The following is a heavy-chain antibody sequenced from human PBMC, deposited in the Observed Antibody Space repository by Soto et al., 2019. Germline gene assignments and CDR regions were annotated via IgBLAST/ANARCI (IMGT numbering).Heavy chain of an antibody. CDR1: GGTFSSYT. CDR2: IIRILGIA. D-gene: IGHD2-2*01. CDR3: ARDWALAPAPISHQLPSFDAFDI. V-gene: IGHV1-69*08. J-gene: IGHJ3*02. Sequence: QVHLVQSGAEVKKPGSSVKVSCKASGGTFSSYTISWVRQAPGQGLEGMGRIIRILGIANYAQKCKGTVKITADKPTSTASIELSSMKSEATAVYYCARDWALAPAPISHQLPSFDAFDIWGQGTMVTVS.